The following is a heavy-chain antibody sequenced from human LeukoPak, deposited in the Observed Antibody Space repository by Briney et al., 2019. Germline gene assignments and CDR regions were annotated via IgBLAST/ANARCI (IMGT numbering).Heavy chain of an antibody. V-gene: IGHV3-11*04. J-gene: IGHJ3*02. Sequence: GGSLRLSCAASGFTFRDYYMGLIRQAPGKGLGWVSYITSSGRRLYNADSVKGRFTISRDNAKNLLYLQMISLRAEDTPVYYCPTAFTDAFAIWGEGTTVTVSS. CDR2: ITSSGRRL. CDR3: PTAFTDAFAI. CDR1: GFTFRDYY.